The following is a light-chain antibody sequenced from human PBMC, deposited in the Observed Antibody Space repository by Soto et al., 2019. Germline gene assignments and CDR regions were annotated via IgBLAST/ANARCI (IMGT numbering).Light chain of an antibody. J-gene: IGLJ1*01. V-gene: IGLV2-11*01. CDR1: SSDVGGYNY. CDR3: CSHAGSYTYV. CDR2: DVT. Sequence: QSALTQPRSVSGSPGQSLTISCTGTSSDVGGYNYVSWYQQHPGKAPKLMIYDVTKRPSGVPDRFSGSKSGNTASLTISGLQADDEADYYCCSHAGSYTYVFGTGTKVTVL.